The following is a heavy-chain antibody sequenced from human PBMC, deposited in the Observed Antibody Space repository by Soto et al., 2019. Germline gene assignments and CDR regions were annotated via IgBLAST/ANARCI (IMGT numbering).Heavy chain of an antibody. CDR1: GFTFSSYW. CDR2: LNSDGSAT. CDR3: ARDTQLWRLAS. Sequence: EVQLVESGGGLVQPGESLRLSCAASGFTFSSYWMHWVRQAPGTGLVWVSRLNSDGSATTYADSAKGRFTISRDNVKSTLYLQMNSLRAEDRAVYFCARDTQLWRLASWGQGTLVTVSS. J-gene: IGHJ4*02. V-gene: IGHV3-74*01. D-gene: IGHD5-18*01.